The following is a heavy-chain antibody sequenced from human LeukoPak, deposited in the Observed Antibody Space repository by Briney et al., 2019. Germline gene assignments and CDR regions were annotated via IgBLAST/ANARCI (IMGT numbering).Heavy chain of an antibody. D-gene: IGHD2-8*01. J-gene: IGHJ6*03. CDR1: GFTFSSYA. CDR2: ISSSSSYI. Sequence: PGGSLRLSCAASGFTFSSYAMGWVRQAPGKGLEWVSSISSSSSYIYYADSVKGRFTISRDNAKNSLYLQMNSLRAEDTAVYYCARDLDCTNGGMGCYYMDVWGKGTTVTVSS. CDR3: ARDLDCTNGGMGCYYMDV. V-gene: IGHV3-21*01.